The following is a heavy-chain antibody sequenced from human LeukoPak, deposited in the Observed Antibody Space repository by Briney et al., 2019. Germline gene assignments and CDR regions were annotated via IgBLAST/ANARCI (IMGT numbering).Heavy chain of an antibody. D-gene: IGHD3-16*01. Sequence: PWGSLRLSCAASGFTFSSYGMHWVRQAPGKGLEWVAVIWYDGSNKYYADSVKGRFTISRDNSKNTLYLQMNSLKTEDTAVYYCATPALGRRLYYYDYWGQGTLVTVSP. CDR3: ATPALGRRLYYYDY. V-gene: IGHV3-33*01. CDR2: IWYDGSNK. J-gene: IGHJ4*02. CDR1: GFTFSSYG.